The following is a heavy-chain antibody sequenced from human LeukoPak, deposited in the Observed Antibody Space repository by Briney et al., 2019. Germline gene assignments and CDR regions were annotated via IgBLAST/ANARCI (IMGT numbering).Heavy chain of an antibody. CDR1: GFTFSSYS. V-gene: IGHV3-15*01. CDR3: TTDVTGGNY. CDR2: IKSKTDGGTA. Sequence: GGSLRLSCAASGFTFSSYSMNWVRQAPGKGLEWVGRIKSKTDGGTADYAAPVKGRFSISRDDSKNTLYLQMNSLKTEDTAFYYCTTDVTGGNYWGQGTLVTVSS. D-gene: IGHD2-21*02. J-gene: IGHJ4*02.